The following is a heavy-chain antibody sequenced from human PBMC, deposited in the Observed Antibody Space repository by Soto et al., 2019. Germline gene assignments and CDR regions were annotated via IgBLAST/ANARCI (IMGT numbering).Heavy chain of an antibody. CDR1: GYTFTSYG. D-gene: IGHD3-10*01. CDR2: ISAYNGNT. Sequence: QVQLVQSGAEVKKPGASVKVSCKASGYTFTSYGISWVRQAPGQGLEWMGWISAYNGNTNYAQKLQGRVTMTTDTSTSTAYRELRSLRSDDTAVYYCAVLLWFGELPNSSSFDYWGQGTLVTVSS. J-gene: IGHJ4*02. CDR3: AVLLWFGELPNSSSFDY. V-gene: IGHV1-18*01.